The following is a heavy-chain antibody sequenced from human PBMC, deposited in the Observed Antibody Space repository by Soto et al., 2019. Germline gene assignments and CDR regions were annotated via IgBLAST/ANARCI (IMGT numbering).Heavy chain of an antibody. J-gene: IGHJ3*02. CDR3: ARFYMVRGVIGAFDI. CDR1: GGSISSGGYY. Sequence: QVQLQESGPGLVKPSQTLSLACTVSGGSISSGGYYWSWIRQHPGKGLEWIGYIYYLGSTYYNPSPKGRVSNTVNPSKEEFFLELRFVAAADTAVFFCARFYMVRGVIGAFDIWGQRKNVTRSS. V-gene: IGHV4-31*03. CDR2: IYYLGST. D-gene: IGHD3-10*01.